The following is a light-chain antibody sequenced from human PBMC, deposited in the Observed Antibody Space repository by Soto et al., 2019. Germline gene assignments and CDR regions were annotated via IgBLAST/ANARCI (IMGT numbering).Light chain of an antibody. CDR1: QSVSRN. Sequence: EIVMTQSPATLSVSPGDRVSLSCRASQSVSRNLAWYQHKPGQAPRLLIYGASSRATDIPDRFSGSGSGTDFTLTISRLEPEDFAVYYCHNYADSPHTFGQGT. V-gene: IGKV3-20*01. CDR3: HNYADSPHT. J-gene: IGKJ2*01. CDR2: GAS.